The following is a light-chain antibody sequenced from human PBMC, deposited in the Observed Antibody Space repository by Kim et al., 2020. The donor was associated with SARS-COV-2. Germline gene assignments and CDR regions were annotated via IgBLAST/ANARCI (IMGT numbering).Light chain of an antibody. CDR3: NSYTTSSTRL. Sequence: IATSCTRTTSDVGGYNYVSWYQRHPGNAPKLIIYGVNNRPSGVSDRFSGSKSGSTASLTISGLQAEDEAYYFCNSYTTSSTRLFGGGTKVTVL. V-gene: IGLV2-14*03. CDR2: GVN. J-gene: IGLJ3*02. CDR1: TSDVGGYNY.